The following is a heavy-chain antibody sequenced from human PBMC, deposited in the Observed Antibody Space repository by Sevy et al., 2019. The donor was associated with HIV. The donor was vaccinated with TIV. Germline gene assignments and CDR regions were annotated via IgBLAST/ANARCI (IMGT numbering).Heavy chain of an antibody. CDR3: ARETDQLVANYYYYYMDV. V-gene: IGHV6-1*01. CDR1: GDSVSSNSAA. CDR2: TYYRSKWYN. D-gene: IGHD6-6*01. J-gene: IGHJ6*03. Sequence: SQTLSLTCAISGDSVSSNSAAWNWIRQSPSRGLEWLGRTYYRSKWYNDYAVSVKSRITINPDTSKNQFSLQLNSVTTEDTAVYYCARETDQLVANYYYYYMDVWGKGTTVTVSS.